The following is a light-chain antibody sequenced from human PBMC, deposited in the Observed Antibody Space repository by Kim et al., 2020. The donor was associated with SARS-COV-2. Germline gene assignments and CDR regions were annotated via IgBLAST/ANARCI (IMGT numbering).Light chain of an antibody. V-gene: IGKV3-20*01. Sequence: IVLTQSPGTLSLSPGDRATLSCRASQNVDSRYFAWYQQRPGQAPRLLIYATSTSATGIPNRFSGSGSGTDFTLTISRLETEDFAVYYCQQYGTSPRTFGQGTKVDIK. CDR1: QNVDSRY. CDR2: ATS. J-gene: IGKJ1*01. CDR3: QQYGTSPRT.